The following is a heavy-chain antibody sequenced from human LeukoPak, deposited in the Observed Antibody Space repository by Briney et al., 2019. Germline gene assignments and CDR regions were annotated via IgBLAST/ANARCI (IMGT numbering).Heavy chain of an antibody. CDR2: ISSGSSYI. J-gene: IGHJ4*02. D-gene: IGHD6-19*01. CDR1: GFTFSSYS. V-gene: IGHV3-21*06. CDR3: ARDREQWLVRRFDY. Sequence: GGSLRLSCAASGFTFSSYSMNWVRQAPGKGLEWVSPISSGSSYIYYADSVKGRFTISRDNAKNSLYLQMNSLRAEDTAVYYCARDREQWLVRRFDYWGQGTLVTVSS.